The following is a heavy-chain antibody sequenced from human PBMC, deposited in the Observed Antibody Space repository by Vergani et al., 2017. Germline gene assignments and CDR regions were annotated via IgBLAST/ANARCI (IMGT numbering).Heavy chain of an antibody. D-gene: IGHD2-21*01. CDR2: INWNSDSI. Sequence: EVQLVESGGGLVQPGRSLRLSCAASGFTFDDYAMHWVRQAPGKGLEWVSGINWNSDSIAYADSVKGRFSISRDNSGNAMYLQMTSLRGEDTAVYYCANECGENCSWDYWGQGTLVSVAS. J-gene: IGHJ4*02. CDR1: GFTFDDYA. CDR3: ANECGENCSWDY. V-gene: IGHV3-9*01.